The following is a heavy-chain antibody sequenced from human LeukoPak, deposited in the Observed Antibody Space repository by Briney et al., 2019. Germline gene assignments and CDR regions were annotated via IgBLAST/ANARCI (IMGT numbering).Heavy chain of an antibody. Sequence: PGGSLRLSCAASGFTFDSFSINWVRQAPGKGLEWVASISSSTTYIYYAGSVKGRFTISRDNAKNLMYLEMNSLRAEDTAVYYCARVPGEMGATLAYLDYWGQGTLVIVSS. V-gene: IGHV3-21*01. CDR2: ISSSTTYI. CDR3: ARVPGEMGATLAYLDY. J-gene: IGHJ4*02. D-gene: IGHD1-26*01. CDR1: GFTFDSFS.